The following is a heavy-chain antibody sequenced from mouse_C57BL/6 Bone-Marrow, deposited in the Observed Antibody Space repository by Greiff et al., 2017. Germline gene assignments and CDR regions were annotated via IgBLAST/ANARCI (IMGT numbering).Heavy chain of an antibody. V-gene: IGHV1-74*01. Sequence: QVQLQQPGAELVKPGASVKVSCKASGYTITSYWRHWVKQRPGQGLAWIGRFHPSDSGTNSNQKFKGKATLTVDNSSSTSYMQLSSLTFEDSAVYYYAIFPYWGQGATLTVSS. CDR2: FHPSDSGT. J-gene: IGHJ2*01. CDR1: GYTITSYW. CDR3: AIFPY.